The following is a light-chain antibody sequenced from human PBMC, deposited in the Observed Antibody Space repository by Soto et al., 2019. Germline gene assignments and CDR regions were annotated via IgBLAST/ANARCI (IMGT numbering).Light chain of an antibody. CDR2: LNSDGTH. CDR3: QTWGPGIRV. V-gene: IGLV4-69*01. J-gene: IGLJ3*02. CDR1: SGHSNYA. Sequence: QAVVTQSPSASASLGASVKLTCTLNSGHSNYAIAWHQQQPQKGPRYLMRLNSDGTHNKGDGIPDRFSGSSSGAERFLTSSSLQSEDEADYYCQTWGPGIRVFGGGTQLTVL.